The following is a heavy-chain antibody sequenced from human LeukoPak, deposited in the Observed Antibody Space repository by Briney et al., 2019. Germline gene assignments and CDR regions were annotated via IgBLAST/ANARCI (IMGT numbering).Heavy chain of an antibody. D-gene: IGHD3-9*01. CDR2: FDPEDGET. CDR3: ARAALYDIRTYYYYYMDV. V-gene: IGHV1-24*01. CDR1: GYTLTELS. Sequence: GASVKVSCKVSGYTLTELSMHWVRQAPGKGLEWMGGFDPEDGETFYAQKFQGRVTMTEDTSTDTAYMELSSLRSEDTAVYYCARAALYDIRTYYYYYMDVWGKGTTVTVSS. J-gene: IGHJ6*03.